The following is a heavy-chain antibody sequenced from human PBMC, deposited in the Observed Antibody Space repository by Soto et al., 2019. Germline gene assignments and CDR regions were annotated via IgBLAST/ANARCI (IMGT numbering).Heavy chain of an antibody. D-gene: IGHD3-10*01. V-gene: IGHV3-48*02. CDR3: VRDLNYGFDY. Sequence: GGSLRLFCAASGFTFSTFSMNWVRQAPGKGLEWLSYISSGSADFYYADSVRGRFTISRDNAKTSLYLHMNSLRDEDTAVYYCVRDLNYGFDYWGQGTLVTVSS. CDR1: GFTFSTFS. CDR2: ISSGSADF. J-gene: IGHJ4*02.